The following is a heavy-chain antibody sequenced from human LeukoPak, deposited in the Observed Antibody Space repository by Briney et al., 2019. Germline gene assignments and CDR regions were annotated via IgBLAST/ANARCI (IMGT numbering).Heavy chain of an antibody. CDR1: GGSISSYY. CDR3: ARRHLGYCSGGSCSTMYYGMDV. CDR2: IYYSGST. J-gene: IGHJ6*02. V-gene: IGHV4-39*01. D-gene: IGHD2-15*01. Sequence: SETLSLTCTVSGGSISSYYWGWIRQPPGKGLEWIGSIYYSGSTYYNPSLKSRVTISVDTSKNQFSLKLSSVTAADTAVYYCARRHLGYCSGGSCSTMYYGMDVWGQGTTVTVSS.